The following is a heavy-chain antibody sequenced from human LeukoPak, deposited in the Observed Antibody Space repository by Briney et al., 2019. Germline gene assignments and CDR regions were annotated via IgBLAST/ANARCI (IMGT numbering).Heavy chain of an antibody. D-gene: IGHD3-22*01. V-gene: IGHV4-34*01. Sequence: SETLSLTCAVYGGSFSGYYWSWIRRPPGKGLEWIGEINHSGSTNYNPSLKSRVTISVDTSKNQFSLKLSSVTAADTAVYYCARGATRYYYDSSGFNWFDPWGQGTLVTVSS. J-gene: IGHJ5*02. CDR1: GGSFSGYY. CDR2: INHSGST. CDR3: ARGATRYYYDSSGFNWFDP.